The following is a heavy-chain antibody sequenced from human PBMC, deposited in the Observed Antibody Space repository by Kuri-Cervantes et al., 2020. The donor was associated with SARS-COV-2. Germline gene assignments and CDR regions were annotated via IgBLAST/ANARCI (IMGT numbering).Heavy chain of an antibody. V-gene: IGHV3-64*02. CDR3: ARDHCSSTSCYL. D-gene: IGHD2-2*01. CDR2: ISSNGGST. J-gene: IGHJ3*01. Sequence: GESLKISCAASGFTFSSYAMHWVRQAPGKGLEYVSAISSNGGSTYYADSVKGRFTISRDNSKNTLYLQMGSLRAEDMAVYYCARDHCSSTSCYLWGQGTMVTVSS. CDR1: GFTFSSYA.